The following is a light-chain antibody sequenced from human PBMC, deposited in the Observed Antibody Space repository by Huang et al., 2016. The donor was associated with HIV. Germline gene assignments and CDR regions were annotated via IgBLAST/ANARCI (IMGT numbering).Light chain of an antibody. V-gene: IGKV3-11*01. CDR1: QSVGNY. CDR2: DTS. CDR3: QQRSSGVT. Sequence: IVLTQSPATLSCYPGERVTLSCQASQSVGNYIAWYQQHPGQFPRLLIYDTSNRATGTPVRFSGSGSGTDFALTISNLESEDFAVYYCQQRSSGVTFGGGTKVQVK. J-gene: IGKJ4*01.